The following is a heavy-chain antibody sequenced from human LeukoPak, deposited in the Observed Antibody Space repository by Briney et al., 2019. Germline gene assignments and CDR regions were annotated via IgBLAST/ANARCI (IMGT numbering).Heavy chain of an antibody. CDR1: GVSFTKYA. Sequence: GGSLRLSCAASGVSFTKYAMNWVRQAPGKGLEWVAVVIGSSGATDYADSVKGRFTISRDNSKNTLFLQMNSLRAEDTAIYYCAKGAYDFLEIAYFDYWGQGALVTVSS. J-gene: IGHJ4*02. D-gene: IGHD3-3*01. CDR3: AKGAYDFLEIAYFDY. V-gene: IGHV3-23*01. CDR2: VIGSSGAT.